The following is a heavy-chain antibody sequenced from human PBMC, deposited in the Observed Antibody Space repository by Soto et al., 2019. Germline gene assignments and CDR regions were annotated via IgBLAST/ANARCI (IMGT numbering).Heavy chain of an antibody. J-gene: IGHJ4*02. CDR3: ARSPLGVTTTLDY. D-gene: IGHD4-4*01. V-gene: IGHV4-30-4*01. CDR2: IYYSGST. Sequence: KSSETLSLTCTVSGGSISSGDYYWSWIRQPPGKGLEWIGYIYYSGSTYYNPSLKSRVTISVDTSKNQFSLKLSSVTAADTAVYYCARSPLGVTTTLDYWGQGTLVTVSS. CDR1: GGSISSGDYY.